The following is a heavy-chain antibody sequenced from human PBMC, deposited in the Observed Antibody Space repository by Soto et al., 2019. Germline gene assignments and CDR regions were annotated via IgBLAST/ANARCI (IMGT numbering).Heavy chain of an antibody. V-gene: IGHV4-30-4*01. Sequence: PSETLSLTCTVSGGSISSGDYYWSWIRQPPGKGLEWIGYIYYSGSTYYNPSLKSRVTISVDTSKNQFSLKLSSVTAADTAVYYCARVPMAASGYALDFDYWGQGTLVTVSP. D-gene: IGHD5-12*01. CDR3: ARVPMAASGYALDFDY. CDR2: IYYSGST. CDR1: GGSISSGDYY. J-gene: IGHJ4*02.